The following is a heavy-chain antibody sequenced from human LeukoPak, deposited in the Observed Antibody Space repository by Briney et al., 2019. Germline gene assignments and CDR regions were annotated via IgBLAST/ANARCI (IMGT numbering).Heavy chain of an antibody. CDR2: ISTSSSYI. J-gene: IGHJ6*03. Sequence: TGGSLRLSCAASGFTFSSYSMNWVRQAPGKGLEWVSFISTSSSYIYYADSVKGRFTISRDSAKNSLYLQMNSLRAEDTAVYYCARDHDWDYMDVWGKGTTVTVYS. V-gene: IGHV3-21*01. CDR1: GFTFSSYS. D-gene: IGHD3-9*01. CDR3: ARDHDWDYMDV.